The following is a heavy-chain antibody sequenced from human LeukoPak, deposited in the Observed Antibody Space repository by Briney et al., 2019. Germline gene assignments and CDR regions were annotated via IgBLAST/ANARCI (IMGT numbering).Heavy chain of an antibody. CDR1: GYTFTSYG. Sequence: ASVKVSCKASGYTFTSYGISWVRQAPGQGLEWMGWISAYNGNTNYAQKLQGRVTMTTDTSTSTAYMELRSLRSDDTAVYYCARAPPYARSYDFWSGYYYFDCWGQGTVVTVSS. D-gene: IGHD3-3*01. CDR3: ARAPPYARSYDFWSGYYYFDC. J-gene: IGHJ4*02. CDR2: ISAYNGNT. V-gene: IGHV1-18*01.